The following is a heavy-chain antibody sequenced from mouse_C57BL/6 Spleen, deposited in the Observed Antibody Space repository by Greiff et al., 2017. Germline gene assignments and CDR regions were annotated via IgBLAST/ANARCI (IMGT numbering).Heavy chain of an antibody. CDR2: IYPGDGDT. Sequence: QVQLQQSGAELVKPGASVKISCKASGYAFSSYWMNWVKQRPGKGLEWIGQIYPGDGDTNYNGKFKGKAPLTADKSSSTAYMQLSSLTSEDSAVYFCARKTTVVARYFDVWGTGTTVTVSS. CDR3: ARKTTVVARYFDV. CDR1: GYAFSSYW. D-gene: IGHD1-1*01. V-gene: IGHV1-80*01. J-gene: IGHJ1*03.